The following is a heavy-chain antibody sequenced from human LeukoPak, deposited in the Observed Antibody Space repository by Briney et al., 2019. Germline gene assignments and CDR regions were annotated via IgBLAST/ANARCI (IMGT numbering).Heavy chain of an antibody. CDR2: ISGSGGST. CDR3: AKTRVIAVAGTGSY. D-gene: IGHD6-19*01. Sequence: GGSLRLSCAASGFTFSTDGMTWVRQAPGKGLKWVSAISGSGGSTYYADSVKGRFTIDMDNSKNTLYRQVNSLRAEDTAVYYCAKTRVIAVAGTGSYWGQGTLVTVSS. J-gene: IGHJ4*02. CDR1: GFTFSTDG. V-gene: IGHV3-23*01.